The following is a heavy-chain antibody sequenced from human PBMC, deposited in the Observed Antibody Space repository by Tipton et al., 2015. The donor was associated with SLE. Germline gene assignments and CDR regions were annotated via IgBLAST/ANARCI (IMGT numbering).Heavy chain of an antibody. Sequence: TLSLTCTVSGGSISSGGYYWSWIRQHPGKGLEWIGSIYYSGSTYYNPSLKSRVTISVDTSKNQFSLKLSSVTAADTAVYYCARGAGSSGDFDYWGQGTLVTVSS. D-gene: IGHD2-15*01. CDR3: ARGAGSSGDFDY. CDR2: IYYSGST. CDR1: GGSISSGGYY. V-gene: IGHV4-39*07. J-gene: IGHJ4*02.